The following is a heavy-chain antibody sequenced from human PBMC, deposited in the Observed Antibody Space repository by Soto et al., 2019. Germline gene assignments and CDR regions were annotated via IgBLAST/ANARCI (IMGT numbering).Heavy chain of an antibody. CDR1: GFTFSSYW. CDR3: ARVGRSKYYYYYMDV. D-gene: IGHD2-15*01. V-gene: IGHV3-7*01. CDR2: IKQDGSEK. J-gene: IGHJ6*03. Sequence: ESGGGLVQPGGSLRLSCAASGFTFSSYWMSWVRQAPGKGLEWVANIKQDGSEKYDVDSVKGRFTISRDNAKNSLYLQMNSLRAEDTAVYYCARVGRSKYYYYYMDVWGKGTTVTVSS.